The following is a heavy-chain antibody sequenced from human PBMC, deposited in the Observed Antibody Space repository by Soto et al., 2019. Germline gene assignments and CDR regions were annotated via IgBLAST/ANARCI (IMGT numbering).Heavy chain of an antibody. V-gene: IGHV1-69*12. CDR3: ARLGEGFGELDAFDI. CDR2: IIPIFGTA. Sequence: QVQLVQSGAEVKKPGSSVKVSCKASGGTFSSYAISWVRQAPGQGLEWMGGIIPIFGTANYAQKFQARVKITADEPTSTAYMYLSSLRSEDTAVYYCARLGEGFGELDAFDIGGQGTMVTVSS. CDR1: GGTFSSYA. J-gene: IGHJ3*02. D-gene: IGHD3-10*01.